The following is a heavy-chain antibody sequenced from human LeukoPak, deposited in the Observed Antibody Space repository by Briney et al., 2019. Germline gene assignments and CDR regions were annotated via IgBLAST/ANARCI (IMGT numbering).Heavy chain of an antibody. CDR1: GYSFTSYW. V-gene: IGHV5-51*01. CDR3: ALSRYSSGLSYYYYGMDV. CDR2: IYPGDSDT. D-gene: IGHD6-19*01. J-gene: IGHJ6*02. Sequence: GESLKISCKGSGYSFTSYWIGWVRQMPGKGLEWMGIIYPGDSDTRYSPSFQGQVTISADKSISTAYLQWSSLKASDTAMYYCALSRYSSGLSYYYYGMDVWGQGTTVTVSS.